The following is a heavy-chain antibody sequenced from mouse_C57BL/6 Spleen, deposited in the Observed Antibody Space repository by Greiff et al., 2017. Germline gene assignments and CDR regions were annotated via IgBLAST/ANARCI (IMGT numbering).Heavy chain of an antibody. V-gene: IGHV1-26*01. CDR2: INPNNGGT. Sequence: VQLQQSGPELVKPGASVKISCKASGYTFTDYNMNWVKQSHGKSLEWIGDINPNNGGTSYNQKFKGKATLTVDKSSSTAYMELRSLTSEDSAVYYCAAQYCIYFDYWGQGTTLTVSS. CDR1: GYTFTDYN. CDR3: AAQYCIYFDY. J-gene: IGHJ2*01.